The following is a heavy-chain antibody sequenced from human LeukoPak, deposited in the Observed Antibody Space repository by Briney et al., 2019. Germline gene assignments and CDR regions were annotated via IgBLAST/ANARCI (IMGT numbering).Heavy chain of an antibody. D-gene: IGHD1-26*01. Sequence: GGSLRLSCAASGFTFSSYAMSWVRQAPGKGLEWVSAISGSGGSTYYADSVKGRFTISRDNSKNTLYLQMNSLRGEDTAVYYCARGGVGATPFDYWGRGTLVTVSS. CDR2: ISGSGGST. CDR3: ARGGVGATPFDY. V-gene: IGHV3-23*01. J-gene: IGHJ4*02. CDR1: GFTFSSYA.